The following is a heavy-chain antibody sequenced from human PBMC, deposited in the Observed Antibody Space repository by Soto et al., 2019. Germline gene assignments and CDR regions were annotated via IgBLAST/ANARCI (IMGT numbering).Heavy chain of an antibody. CDR2: IIPIFDIA. CDR1: GGSLSSYT. Sequence: QGQLVQSGAEVRKPGSSVQVSCKASGGSLSSYTLSWVRQAPGQGLEWMGRIIPIFDIANYAQKFQGRVTITADKSTNTAYMELSSLRSEDTAVYYCAKEHDCSGDSCYSLNYFDYWGQGTLVTVSS. CDR3: AKEHDCSGDSCYSLNYFDY. V-gene: IGHV1-69*08. D-gene: IGHD2-15*01. J-gene: IGHJ4*02.